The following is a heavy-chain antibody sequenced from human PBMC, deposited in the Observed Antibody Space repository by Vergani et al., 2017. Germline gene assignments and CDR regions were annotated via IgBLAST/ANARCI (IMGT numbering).Heavy chain of an antibody. Sequence: QVQLVQSGAEVKKPGSSVKVSCKASGGTFSSSGFSWVRQAPGQGLEWMGVIIPFFATANYAQIFQGRVTITADDSTTTVYMELSSLRSEDTAVYYCASDGWELLDYFYYKDVWGKGTTVTVSS. CDR1: GGTFSSSG. D-gene: IGHD1-26*01. V-gene: IGHV1-69*12. J-gene: IGHJ6*03. CDR3: ASDGWELLDYFYYKDV. CDR2: IIPFFATA.